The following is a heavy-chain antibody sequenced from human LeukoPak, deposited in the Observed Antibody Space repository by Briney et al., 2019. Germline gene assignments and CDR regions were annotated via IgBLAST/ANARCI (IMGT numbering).Heavy chain of an antibody. V-gene: IGHV4-4*09. CDR1: GVSISSYY. Sequence: SETLSLTCAVSGVSISSYYWSWIRQPPGKGLEWIGHIYASGSANYRPSLKSRVTISVDTSKTQFSLKLSSVTAPDTAVYYCARSQLGIDWYFDLWGRGTLVTVSS. CDR2: IYASGSA. D-gene: IGHD7-27*01. J-gene: IGHJ2*01. CDR3: ARSQLGIDWYFDL.